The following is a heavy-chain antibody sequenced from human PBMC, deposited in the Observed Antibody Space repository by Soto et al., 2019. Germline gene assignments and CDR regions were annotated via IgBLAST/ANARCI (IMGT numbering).Heavy chain of an antibody. CDR3: ASSTYYYGSGSYSSYFDY. D-gene: IGHD3-10*01. CDR1: GGSISSSNW. Sequence: PSETLSLTCAVSGGSISSSNWWSWVRQPPGKGLEWIGEIYHSGSTNYNPSLKSRVTISVDKSKNQFSLKLSSVTAADTAVYYCASSTYYYGSGSYSSYFDYWGQGTLVTVSS. V-gene: IGHV4-4*02. CDR2: IYHSGST. J-gene: IGHJ4*02.